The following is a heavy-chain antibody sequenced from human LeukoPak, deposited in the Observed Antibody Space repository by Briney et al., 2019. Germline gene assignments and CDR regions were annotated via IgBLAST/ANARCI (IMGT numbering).Heavy chain of an antibody. Sequence: SETLSLTCTVSGGSISSYYWRWIRQPPGKGLEWIGYIYYSGSTNYNPSLKSRVTISVDTSKNQFSLKLSSVTAADTAVYYCARHAGKAYYYDFWSGYLNWFDPWGQGTLVTVSS. V-gene: IGHV4-59*08. J-gene: IGHJ5*02. D-gene: IGHD3-3*01. CDR2: IYYSGST. CDR1: GGSISSYY. CDR3: ARHAGKAYYYDFWSGYLNWFDP.